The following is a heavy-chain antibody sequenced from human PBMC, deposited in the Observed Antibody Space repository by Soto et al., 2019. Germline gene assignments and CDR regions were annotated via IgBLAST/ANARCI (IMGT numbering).Heavy chain of an antibody. V-gene: IGHV4-30-2*01. D-gene: IGHD6-19*01. CDR1: GGSISSGGYS. CDR3: ARAGGLGAVAADS. Sequence: QLQLQESGSGLVKPSQTLSLTCAVSGGSISSGGYSWSWIRQPPGKGLEWIGYIYHSGSTYYNPSLKSRVTRSVDRSKSQFSLKLSSVTAADTAVYYCARAGGLGAVAADSWGQGTLVTVSS. J-gene: IGHJ4*02. CDR2: IYHSGST.